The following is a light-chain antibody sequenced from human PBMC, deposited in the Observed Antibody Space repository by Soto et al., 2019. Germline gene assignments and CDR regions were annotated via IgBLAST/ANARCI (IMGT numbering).Light chain of an antibody. CDR2: EVS. Sequence: QSALTQPASVSGSPVQSITISCTGTSSDVGGYNYVSWYQHHPGKAPKLLIYEVSNRPSGVSNRFSGSKSGNKASLTISGLQAEDEADYYCSSYTSSSPLVVFGGGTKLPVL. J-gene: IGLJ2*01. CDR3: SSYTSSSPLVV. V-gene: IGLV2-14*01. CDR1: SSDVGGYNY.